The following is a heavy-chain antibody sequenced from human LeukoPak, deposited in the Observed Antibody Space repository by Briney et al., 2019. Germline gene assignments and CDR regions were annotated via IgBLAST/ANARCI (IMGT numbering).Heavy chain of an antibody. CDR3: ARAGSMIANRGAFDI. CDR2: ISFSGSTI. D-gene: IGHD3-10*01. V-gene: IGHV3-48*03. Sequence: GSVTLCCAVSGFTFSSYEMNWVSQAPGKGLEWVSYISFSGSTIYYADSVGGRFTISRDNAKNSLFLHMNSLRAEDTAVYYCARAGSMIANRGAFDIWGDGTLATVSS. J-gene: IGHJ3*02. CDR1: GFTFSSYE.